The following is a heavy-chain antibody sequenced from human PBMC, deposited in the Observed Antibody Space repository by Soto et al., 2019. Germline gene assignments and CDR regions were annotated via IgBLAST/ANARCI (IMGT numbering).Heavy chain of an antibody. D-gene: IGHD6-6*01. CDR3: ARVGGLAARTFDY. Sequence: SETLSLTCAVYGGSFSGYYWSWIRQPPGKGLEWIGEINHSGSTNYNPSLKSRVTISVDTSKNQFSLKLRSMSPADTAVYYCARVGGLAARTFDYWGPGILVTVSS. CDR1: GGSFSGYY. V-gene: IGHV4-34*01. J-gene: IGHJ4*02. CDR2: INHSGST.